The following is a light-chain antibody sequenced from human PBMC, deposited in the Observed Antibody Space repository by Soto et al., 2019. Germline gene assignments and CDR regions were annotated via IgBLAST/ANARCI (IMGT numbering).Light chain of an antibody. J-gene: IGKJ1*01. V-gene: IGKV3-15*01. Sequence: EIVRTQYPATLSVSPGERATLSCRASQSVSSNLAWYQQKPGQAPRLLIYGASTRATGIPARFSGSGSGTEFTLTISSLQSEDFAVYYCQQYNNWLWTFGQGTKVDIK. CDR3: QQYNNWLWT. CDR2: GAS. CDR1: QSVSSN.